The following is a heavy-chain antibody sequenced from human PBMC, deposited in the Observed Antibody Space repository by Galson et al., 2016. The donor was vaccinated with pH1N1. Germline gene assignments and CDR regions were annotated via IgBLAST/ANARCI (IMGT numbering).Heavy chain of an antibody. CDR2: ISASGGTT. J-gene: IGHJ4*02. V-gene: IGHV3-23*01. CDR1: GFTFSSYA. CDR3: AKPSLWWNDDIDY. Sequence: SLRLSCAASGFTFSSYAMIWVRQTPGKGLEWISGISASGGTTYYADAVKGRFTISRDNARTILYLQMNSLSAEDTALYYCAKPSLWWNDDIDYWGRGTLVTVSS. D-gene: IGHD1-1*01.